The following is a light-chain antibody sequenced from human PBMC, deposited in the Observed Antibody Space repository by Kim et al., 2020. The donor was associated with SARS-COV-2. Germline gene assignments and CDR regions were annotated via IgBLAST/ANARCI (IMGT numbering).Light chain of an antibody. J-gene: IGLJ3*02. CDR3: SAWDSSLIAWV. Sequence: QAGLTQPPSVSKDLRQTATLTCTGNSNNVGNEGAAWLQQHQGHPPKLLSYRNNNRPSGISERFSASRSGNTASLTITGLQAEDEADYYCSAWDSSLIAWVFGGGTQLTVL. CDR2: RNN. V-gene: IGLV10-54*01. CDR1: SNNVGNEG.